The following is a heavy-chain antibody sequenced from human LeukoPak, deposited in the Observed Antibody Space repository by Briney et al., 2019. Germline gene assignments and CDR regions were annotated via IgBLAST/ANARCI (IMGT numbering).Heavy chain of an antibody. V-gene: IGHV1-18*01. CDR2: ISAYNGNT. CDR3: ARASVDSSGYYYYFDY. D-gene: IGHD3-22*01. Sequence: VASVKVSCKSSGYTFTSYGISWVRQAPGQGLEWMGWISAYNGNTNYAQNLQGRVTLTTDTSTSTAYMELRSLRSDDTAVYYCARASVDSSGYYYYFDYWGQGTLVTVSS. J-gene: IGHJ4*02. CDR1: GYTFTSYG.